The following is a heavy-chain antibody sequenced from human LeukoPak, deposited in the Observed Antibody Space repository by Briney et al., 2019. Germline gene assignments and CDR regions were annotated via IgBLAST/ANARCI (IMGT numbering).Heavy chain of an antibody. CDR3: ARDSGYCSGGSCYRYYYYGMDV. Sequence: GGSLRLSCAVSGFTFSDYYMSWIRQAPGKGLEWVSYISSSGSTIYYADSVKGRFTISRDNAKNSLYLQMNSLRAEDTAVYYCARDSGYCSGGSCYRYYYYGMDVWGQGTTVTVSS. CDR2: ISSSGSTI. J-gene: IGHJ6*02. V-gene: IGHV3-11*01. D-gene: IGHD2-15*01. CDR1: GFTFSDYY.